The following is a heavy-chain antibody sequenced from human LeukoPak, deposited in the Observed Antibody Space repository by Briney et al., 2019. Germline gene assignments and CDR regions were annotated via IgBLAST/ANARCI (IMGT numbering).Heavy chain of an antibody. CDR1: GYTFTSYG. Sequence: GASVKVSCKASGYTFTSYGITWVRQAPGQGLEWMGWISAYNGHTKYAQKLQGRVTMTTDTSTSTAYMELSSLRSDDPAMYYCARDAILEGTLDYWGQGTLVTVSS. J-gene: IGHJ4*02. D-gene: IGHD1-7*01. V-gene: IGHV1-18*01. CDR3: ARDAILEGTLDY. CDR2: ISAYNGHT.